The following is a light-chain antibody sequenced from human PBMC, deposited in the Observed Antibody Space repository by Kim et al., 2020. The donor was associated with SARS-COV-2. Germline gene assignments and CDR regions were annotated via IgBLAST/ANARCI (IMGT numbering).Light chain of an antibody. CDR2: GKN. V-gene: IGLV3-19*01. J-gene: IGLJ3*02. CDR3: NSRDSSGNHWV. Sequence: SSELTQDPAVSVALGQTVMITCQGDSLRSYYASWYQQNPGQAPVLVIYGKNNRPSGIPDRFSGSSSGNTASLTITGAQAEDEADYYCNSRDSSGNHWVFGGGTQLTVL. CDR1: SLRSYY.